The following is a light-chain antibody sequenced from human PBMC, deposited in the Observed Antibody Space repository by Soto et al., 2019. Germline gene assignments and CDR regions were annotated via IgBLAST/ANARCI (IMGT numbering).Light chain of an antibody. CDR3: AAWDDSLNGWV. CDR2: SNN. Sequence: VLTQPPSASGTPGQRVTISCSGSSSNIGSNTVNWYQQLPGTAPKLLIYSNNQRPSGVPDRFSGSKSGTSASLAISGLQSEDEADYYCAAWDDSLNGWVFGGGTKLTVL. CDR1: SSNIGSNT. V-gene: IGLV1-44*01. J-gene: IGLJ3*02.